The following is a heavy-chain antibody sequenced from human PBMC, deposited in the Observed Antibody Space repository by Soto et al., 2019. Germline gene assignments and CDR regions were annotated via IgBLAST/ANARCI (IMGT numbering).Heavy chain of an antibody. CDR1: GYTFTSYA. J-gene: IGHJ4*02. CDR2: INTGNGNT. D-gene: IGHD3-22*01. Sequence: QVQLVQSGAEVKKPEASVKVFCKATGYTFTSYAIQWVRQAPGQRLEWMGWINTGNGNTKYSQQFQGRVSITRDTSANIAYMELSSLRSEDTAVYYCARSTEIVVVPDFWGQGTQVTVS. V-gene: IGHV1-3*04. CDR3: ARSTEIVVVPDF.